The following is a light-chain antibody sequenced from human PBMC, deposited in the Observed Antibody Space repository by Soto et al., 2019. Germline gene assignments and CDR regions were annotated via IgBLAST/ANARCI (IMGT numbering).Light chain of an antibody. CDR2: KAS. J-gene: IGKJ1*01. Sequence: DIQMTQSPPTLSASIGDRVTLTCRASQSISSWLAWYQQKPGKAPKLLIYKASTLKSGVPSRFSGSGSGTEFTLTISSLQPDDFATYYCQHYNSYSGAFGQGTKVDIK. V-gene: IGKV1-5*03. CDR3: QHYNSYSGA. CDR1: QSISSW.